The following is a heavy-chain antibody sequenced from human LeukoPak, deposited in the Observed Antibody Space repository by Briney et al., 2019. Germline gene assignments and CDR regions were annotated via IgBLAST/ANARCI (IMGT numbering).Heavy chain of an antibody. CDR1: GDSISRYY. CDR2: IYYSGST. Sequence: VKPSETLSLTCTVSGDSISRYYWSWIRQPPGKGLEWIGYIYYSGSTNYNSSLKSRVTISVDTSKNQFSLKLSSVTAADTAVYYCARGEHLWAFDIWGQGTMVTVSS. J-gene: IGHJ3*02. V-gene: IGHV4-59*01. CDR3: ARGEHLWAFDI. D-gene: IGHD3-16*01.